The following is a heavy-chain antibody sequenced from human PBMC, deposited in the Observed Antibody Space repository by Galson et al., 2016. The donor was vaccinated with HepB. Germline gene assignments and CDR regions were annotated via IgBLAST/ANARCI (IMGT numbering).Heavy chain of an antibody. V-gene: IGHV3-7*05. CDR1: GFSFSSYW. Sequence: SLRLSCAASGFSFSSYWMGWVRQAPGKGLEWVSNIKQHGSEKFYVDSVKGRFTISRDNAKKSLWLQMNSLRAEDTAVYYCTRGYYYFSSGYHYVFDFWGQGTLVTVSS. J-gene: IGHJ4*02. CDR2: IKQHGSEK. CDR3: TRGYYYFSSGYHYVFDF. D-gene: IGHD3-22*01.